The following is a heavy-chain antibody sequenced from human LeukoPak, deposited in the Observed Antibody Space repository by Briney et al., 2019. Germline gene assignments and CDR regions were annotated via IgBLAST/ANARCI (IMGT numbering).Heavy chain of an antibody. J-gene: IGHJ3*02. CDR1: GGTFSSYA. CDR2: IIPILGIA. D-gene: IGHD6-6*01. CDR3: ARDQPNEYSSSSEAFDI. V-gene: IGHV1-69*04. Sequence: GASVKVSCKASGGTFSSYAISWVRQAPGQGLEWMGRIIPILGIANYAQKFQGRVTITADKSTSTAYMELSSLRSEDTAVYYCARDQPNEYSSSSEAFDIWGQGTMVTVSS.